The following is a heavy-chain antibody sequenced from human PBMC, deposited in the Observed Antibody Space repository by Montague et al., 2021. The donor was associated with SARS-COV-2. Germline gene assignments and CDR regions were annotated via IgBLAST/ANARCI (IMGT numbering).Heavy chain of an antibody. D-gene: IGHD1-1*01. J-gene: IGHJ1*01. CDR3: ASSPLRTSGANWYDKYFQH. V-gene: IGHV4-39*07. CDR2: IYYGGTA. CDR1: GGSISVSSYY. Sequence: SETLSLTCTVSGGSISVSSYYWVWTRQPPGKGLEWIGSIYYGGTADYNPSLKSRVTISVDTSNNQFSLKLTSLTAADTAVYSCASSPLRTSGANWYDKYFQHWGQGTGVTVSS.